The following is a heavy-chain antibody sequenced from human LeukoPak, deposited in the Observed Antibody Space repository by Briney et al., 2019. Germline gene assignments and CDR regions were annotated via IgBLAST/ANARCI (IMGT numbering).Heavy chain of an antibody. J-gene: IGHJ3*01. V-gene: IGHV3-53*01. Sequence: GGSLRLSCAVSGFTISNTEMSWVRQVPGKGPEWVLVSYSSGTTYYADSVKGRFTISRDISKNTVDLQMNSLRVEDTAVYHCRGWLGSFDVWGQGTMVTVSS. CDR2: SYSSGTT. CDR1: GFTISNTE. CDR3: RGWLGSFDV. D-gene: IGHD6-19*01.